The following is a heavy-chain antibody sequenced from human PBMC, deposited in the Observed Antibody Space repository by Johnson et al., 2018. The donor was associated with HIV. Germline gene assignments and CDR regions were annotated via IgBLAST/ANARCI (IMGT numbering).Heavy chain of an antibody. V-gene: IGHV3-66*01. CDR2: IYSGGST. CDR3: ATDHYFLDALDI. CDR1: GFTVSNYY. J-gene: IGHJ3*02. Sequence: VQLVESGGGLVQPGGSLRLSCAASGFTVSNYYMTWVRQSPGKGLEWVSVIYSGGSTYYADSVKGRFTISRDNSKNTLYLQMKSLKTEDTAVYYCATDHYFLDALDIWGQGTMVTVSS. D-gene: IGHD2/OR15-2a*01.